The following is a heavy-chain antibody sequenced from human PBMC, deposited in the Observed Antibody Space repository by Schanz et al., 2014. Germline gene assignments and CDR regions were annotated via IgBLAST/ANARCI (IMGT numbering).Heavy chain of an antibody. CDR1: GFTFSSYA. J-gene: IGHJ5*02. Sequence: EVQLLESGGGLVQPGGSLRLSCAASGFTFSSYAMSWVRQAPGKGLEWVSLISDSGDTAYYADSVKGRFTISRDNFKGALYLQMNSLRAEDTAVYYCTRDVRLDRRGNWFDPWGQGTLVTVSS. CDR3: TRDVRLDRRGNWFDP. D-gene: IGHD1-1*01. V-gene: IGHV3-23*01. CDR2: ISDSGDTA.